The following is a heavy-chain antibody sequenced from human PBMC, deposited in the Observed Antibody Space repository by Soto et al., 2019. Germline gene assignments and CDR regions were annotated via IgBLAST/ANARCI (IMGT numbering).Heavy chain of an antibody. D-gene: IGHD1-26*01. V-gene: IGHV4-39*01. J-gene: IGHJ4*02. Sequence: SETLSLTCTVSGGSISSSSYYWGWIRQPPGKGLEWIGSIYYSGSTYYNPSLKSRVTISVDTSKNQFSLKLSSVTAADTAVYYCARRELRYFDYWGQGTLVTVSS. CDR2: IYYSGST. CDR1: GGSISSSSYY. CDR3: ARRELRYFDY.